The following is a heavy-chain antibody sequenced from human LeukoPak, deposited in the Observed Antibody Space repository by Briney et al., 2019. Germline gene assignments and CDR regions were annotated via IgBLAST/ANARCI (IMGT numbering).Heavy chain of an antibody. Sequence: PSETLSLTCAVYGGSFSGYYWSWIRQPPGKGLEWIGEINHSGSTNYNPSLKSRVTISVDTSKNQFSLKLSSVTAADTAVYYCARGGGRAYYMDVWGKGTTVTVSS. CDR2: INHSGST. CDR1: GGSFSGYY. D-gene: IGHD4-23*01. V-gene: IGHV4-34*01. CDR3: ARGGGRAYYMDV. J-gene: IGHJ6*03.